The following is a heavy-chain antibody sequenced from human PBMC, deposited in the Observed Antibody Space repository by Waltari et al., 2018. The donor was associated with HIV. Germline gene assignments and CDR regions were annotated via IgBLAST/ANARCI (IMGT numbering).Heavy chain of an antibody. D-gene: IGHD2-2*01. V-gene: IGHV3-30*02. CDR1: GFPFSSYG. J-gene: IGHJ6*02. CDR2: IRYDGSNK. CDR3: ANLPFHCSSTSCPSRMDV. Sequence: QVQLVESGGGVVQPGGSLRLSCAASGFPFSSYGMHWVRQAPGKGLEWVAFIRYDGSNKYYADSVKGRFTISRDNSKNTLYLQMNSLRAEDTAVYYCANLPFHCSSTSCPSRMDVWGQGTTVTVSS.